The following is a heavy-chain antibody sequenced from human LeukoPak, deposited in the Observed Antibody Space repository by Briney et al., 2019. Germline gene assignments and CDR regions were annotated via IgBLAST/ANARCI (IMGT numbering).Heavy chain of an antibody. J-gene: IGHJ4*02. CDR2: INHDSTGP. Sequence: GGSLRLSCAASGFSFSGCWMHWVRQAPGKGLVWVALINHDSTGPNYADSLKGRFSISRDNAKDTLYLQMNSLRAEDTAVYYCARAGPDWRIDSWGQGTLVTVSS. CDR3: ARAGPDWRIDS. V-gene: IGHV3-74*01. CDR1: GFSFSGCW. D-gene: IGHD3-9*01.